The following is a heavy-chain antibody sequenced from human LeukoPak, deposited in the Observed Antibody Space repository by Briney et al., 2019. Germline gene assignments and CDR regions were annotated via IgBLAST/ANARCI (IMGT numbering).Heavy chain of an antibody. CDR2: IIPIFGTA. CDR1: GGTFSSYA. CDR3: ARDERAAAGGNEYYFDY. V-gene: IGHV1-69*05. Sequence: SVKVSCKASGGTFSSYAISWVRQAPGQGLEWMGGIIPIFGTANYAQKFQGRVTITTDESTSTAYMELSSLRSEDTAVYYCARDERAAAGGNEYYFDYWGQGTLVTVPS. J-gene: IGHJ4*02. D-gene: IGHD6-13*01.